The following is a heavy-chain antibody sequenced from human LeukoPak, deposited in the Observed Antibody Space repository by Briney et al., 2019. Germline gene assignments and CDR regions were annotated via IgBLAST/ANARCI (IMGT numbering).Heavy chain of an antibody. V-gene: IGHV3-30-3*01. D-gene: IGHD3-10*01. CDR1: GLSFSSYA. CDR2: ISYDGSNK. CDR3: ARPPFELLPMGLDAFDI. Sequence: GSSLRLSCAASGLSFSSYAMHWVRQAPGKGLEWVAVISYDGSNKYYADSVKGRFTISRDNSKNTLYLQMNSLRAEDTAVYYCARPPFELLPMGLDAFDIWGQGTMVTVSS. J-gene: IGHJ3*02.